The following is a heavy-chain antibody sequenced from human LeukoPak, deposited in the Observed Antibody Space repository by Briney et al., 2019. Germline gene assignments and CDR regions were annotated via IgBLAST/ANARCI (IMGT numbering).Heavy chain of an antibody. Sequence: GGSLRLSCAASGLTFDDYAMHGVWQAPGKSLWWGSGISWNSGSIGYADSVKGRFTISRDNDKNSLYLQMNSLRAEDTALYYCAKDSGSSGWWYFDYWGQGTLVTVSS. D-gene: IGHD6-19*01. CDR2: ISWNSGSI. CDR3: AKDSGSSGWWYFDY. J-gene: IGHJ4*01. CDR1: GLTFDDYA. V-gene: IGHV3-9*01.